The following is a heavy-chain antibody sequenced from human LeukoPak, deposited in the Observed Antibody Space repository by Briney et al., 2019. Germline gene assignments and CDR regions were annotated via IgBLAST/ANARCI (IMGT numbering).Heavy chain of an antibody. V-gene: IGHV3-11*01. J-gene: IGHJ6*02. D-gene: IGHD2-8*01. Sequence: PGGSLRLSCAASGFTFSDYYMSWIRQAPGKGLEWVSYISSSGSTIYYADSVKGRFTIFRDNAKNSLYLQMNSLRAEDTAVYYCARAADCTNGVCYYGMDVWGQGTTVTVSS. CDR1: GFTFSDYY. CDR2: ISSSGSTI. CDR3: ARAADCTNGVCYYGMDV.